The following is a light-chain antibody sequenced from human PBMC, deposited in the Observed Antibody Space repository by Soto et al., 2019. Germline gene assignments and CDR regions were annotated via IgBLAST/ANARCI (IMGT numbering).Light chain of an antibody. CDR3: QQSYSTPYT. CDR2: IAS. J-gene: IGKJ2*01. Sequence: DIHMTQSPSSLSASVGDRVTITCRASQSISNYLNWYQQKPGKAPNLLIYIASNLHSGVPSRFSGSGSGTDFTLTIRSXQPEDFATYYCQQSYSTPYTFGQGTKVDIK. V-gene: IGKV1-39*01. CDR1: QSISNY.